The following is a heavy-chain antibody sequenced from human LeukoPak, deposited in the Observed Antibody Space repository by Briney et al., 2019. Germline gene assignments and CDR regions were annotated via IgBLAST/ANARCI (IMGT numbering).Heavy chain of an antibody. Sequence: SETLSLTCTVAGGPISSGDYYWSWIRQPPGKGLEWIGYIYYSGSTYYNPSLKSRVTISVDTSKNQFSLKLSSVTAADTAVYYCARGDSTLDYWGQGTLVTVSS. CDR2: IYYSGST. D-gene: IGHD4-17*01. J-gene: IGHJ4*02. CDR1: GGPISSGDYY. CDR3: ARGDSTLDY. V-gene: IGHV4-30-4*01.